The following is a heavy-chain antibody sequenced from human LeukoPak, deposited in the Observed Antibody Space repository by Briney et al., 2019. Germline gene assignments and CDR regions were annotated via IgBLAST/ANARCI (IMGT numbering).Heavy chain of an antibody. J-gene: IGHJ4*02. CDR2: IIPILGIA. Sequence: SVKVSCKASGGTFSSYAISWVRQAPGQGLEWMGRIIPILGIANYAQKFQGRVTMTRDTSTSTVYMELSSLRSEDTAVYYCARGAWFGELLTPIDYWGQGSLVTVSS. D-gene: IGHD3-10*01. V-gene: IGHV1-69*04. CDR3: ARGAWFGELLTPIDY. CDR1: GGTFSSYA.